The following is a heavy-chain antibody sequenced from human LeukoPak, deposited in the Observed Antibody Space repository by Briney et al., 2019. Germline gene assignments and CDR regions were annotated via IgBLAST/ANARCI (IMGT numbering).Heavy chain of an antibody. V-gene: IGHV3-33*01. CDR2: IWYDGSNK. CDR3: ARSPGGDLVYDY. D-gene: IGHD2-21*02. CDR1: GFTFSSYG. Sequence: GSLRLSCAASGFTFSSYGMHWVRQAPGKGLEWVAVIWYDGSNKYCADSVKGRFTISRDNSKNTLYLQMNSLRAEDTAVYYCARSPGGDLVYDYWGQGTLVTVSS. J-gene: IGHJ4*02.